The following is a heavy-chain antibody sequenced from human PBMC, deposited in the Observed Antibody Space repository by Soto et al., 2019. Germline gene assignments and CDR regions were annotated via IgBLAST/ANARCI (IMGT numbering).Heavy chain of an antibody. J-gene: IGHJ6*01. V-gene: IGHV1-18*01. CDR1: GYPFTSYG. CDR2: SSAYNGNT. Sequence: DSVKVSFKSCGYPFTSYGISLVRQAPGQGLEWMGWSSAYNGNTNYAQKLQGRVTMTTDTSTSTAYMELRSLRSDDTAVYYCATDRGYSSSWYDYYYGMDVWGQGTTVTVSS. CDR3: ATDRGYSSSWYDYYYGMDV. D-gene: IGHD6-13*01.